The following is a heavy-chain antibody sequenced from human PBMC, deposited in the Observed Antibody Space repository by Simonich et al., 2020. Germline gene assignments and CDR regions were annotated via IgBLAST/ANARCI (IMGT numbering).Heavy chain of an antibody. Sequence: GGGVVQPGRSLRLSCAASGFTFSSYGMHWVRQAPGKGLEWVAVIWYDGSNKYYADSVKGRFTISRDNSKNTLYLQMNSRRAEDTAMYYCAKDKGAAASDYFDYWGQGTLVTVSS. J-gene: IGHJ4*02. CDR1: GFTFSSYG. D-gene: IGHD6-13*01. CDR2: IWYDGSNK. CDR3: AKDKGAAASDYFDY. V-gene: IGHV3-30*18.